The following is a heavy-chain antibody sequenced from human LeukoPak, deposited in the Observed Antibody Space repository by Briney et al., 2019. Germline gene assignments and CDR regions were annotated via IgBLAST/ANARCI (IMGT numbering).Heavy chain of an antibody. Sequence: GGSLRLSCAASGFTFSSYSMNWVRQASGKGLEWVSSISSSSIYIYYADSLKGRFTISRDNAKNSLYLQMNSLRAEDTAVYYCARIVLDYGGEGAFDIWGQGTMVTVSS. J-gene: IGHJ3*02. CDR2: ISSSSIYI. V-gene: IGHV3-21*01. CDR1: GFTFSSYS. CDR3: ARIVLDYGGEGAFDI. D-gene: IGHD4-23*01.